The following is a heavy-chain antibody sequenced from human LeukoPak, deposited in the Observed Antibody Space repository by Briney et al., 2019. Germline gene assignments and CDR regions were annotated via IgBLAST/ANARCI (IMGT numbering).Heavy chain of an antibody. D-gene: IGHD3-3*01. CDR2: IIPIFGTA. J-gene: IGHJ3*02. V-gene: IGHV1-69*13. CDR3: AREEKGYDFWSGSDI. Sequence: SVKVSCKASGGTFISYAISWVRQAPGQGLEWMGGIIPIFGTANYAQKFQGRVTITADESTSTAYMELSSLRSEDTAVYYCAREEKGYDFWSGSDIWGQGTMVTVSS. CDR1: GGTFISYA.